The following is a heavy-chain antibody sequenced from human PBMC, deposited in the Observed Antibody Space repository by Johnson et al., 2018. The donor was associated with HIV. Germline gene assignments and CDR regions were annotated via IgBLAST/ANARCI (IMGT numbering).Heavy chain of an antibody. CDR1: GFTFSFYW. CDR2: INWNGDTK. CDR3: ARGYYYDSSGYYDAFDV. D-gene: IGHD3-22*01. Sequence: VQLVESGGGLVQPGGSLRLSCAASGFTFSFYWMHWVRQVPGKGLVWVSGINWNGDTKGYADSVNGRFTISRDNAKNFVYLQLNSMRAEDTALYYCARGYYYDSSGYYDAFDVWGQGTMVIVSS. J-gene: IGHJ3*01. V-gene: IGHV3-20*04.